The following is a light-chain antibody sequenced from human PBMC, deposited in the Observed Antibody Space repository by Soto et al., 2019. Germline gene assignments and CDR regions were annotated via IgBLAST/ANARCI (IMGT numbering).Light chain of an antibody. CDR1: QSVTRSF. Sequence: EIVLTQSPGTLSLSPGERVTLSCRASQSVTRSFLAWYQQKPGQAPRLLIYGASSRATGIPDRFSGSGSGTDFTLTISILEPEDFAVYYCHQYISSPQAFGPGTKVDIK. J-gene: IGKJ3*01. CDR2: GAS. V-gene: IGKV3-20*01. CDR3: HQYISSPQA.